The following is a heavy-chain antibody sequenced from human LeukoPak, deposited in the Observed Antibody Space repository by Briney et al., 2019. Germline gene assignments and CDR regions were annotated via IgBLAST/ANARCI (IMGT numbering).Heavy chain of an antibody. Sequence: PSETLSLTCTVSGGSISSYYWSWIRQPAGKGLEWIGRIYTSGSTIYNPSLKSRLNMSVDTSKNQFSLRLSSVTAADTAVYYCARGRYESTRLSAYYYYYMDVWGKGNTVTVSS. J-gene: IGHJ6*03. CDR3: ARGRYESTRLSAYYYYYMDV. CDR1: GGSISSYY. D-gene: IGHD2-15*01. CDR2: IYTSGST. V-gene: IGHV4-4*07.